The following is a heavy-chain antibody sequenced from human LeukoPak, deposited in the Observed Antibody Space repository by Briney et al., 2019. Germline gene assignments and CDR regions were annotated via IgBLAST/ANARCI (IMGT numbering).Heavy chain of an antibody. J-gene: IGHJ4*02. CDR2: ISSNGGST. V-gene: IGHV3-64*01. Sequence: PGGSLRLSCAASGFTFSSYVMYWVRQAPGKGLEYVSGISSNGGSTYYANSVKGRFTISRDNSKNTLYLQMNSLRAEDTAVYYCARDTDSWYFDYWGQGTLVTVSS. CDR3: ARDTDSWYFDY. D-gene: IGHD6-13*01. CDR1: GFTFSSYV.